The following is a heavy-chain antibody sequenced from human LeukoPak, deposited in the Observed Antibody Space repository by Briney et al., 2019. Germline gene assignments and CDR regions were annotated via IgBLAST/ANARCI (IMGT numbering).Heavy chain of an antibody. CDR2: INSDGSST. CDR3: ARGGPKKYYFDY. J-gene: IGHJ4*02. V-gene: IGHV3-74*01. Sequence: GGSLRLSCAASGFTFSSYWMHWVRQAPGKGLVWVSRINSDGSSTSYADSVKGRFTISRDNAKNTLYLQMNSLRAEDTAVYYCARGGPKKYYFDYWGQGTLVTVSS. CDR1: GFTFSSYW. D-gene: IGHD3-10*01.